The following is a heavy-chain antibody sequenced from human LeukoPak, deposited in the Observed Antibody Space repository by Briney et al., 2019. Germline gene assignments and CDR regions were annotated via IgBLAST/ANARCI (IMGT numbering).Heavy chain of an antibody. CDR2: IDNDGSFT. Sequence: GGSLRLSCAASGFTFSSYWMHWVRQAPGKGLVWVSRIDNDGSFTSYADSVKGRFTISRDNAKNTLYLQMNSLRVEDTAVYYCVRGAEGTTIWGQGTLVTVSS. J-gene: IGHJ4*02. CDR3: VRGAEGTTI. CDR1: GFTFSSYW. V-gene: IGHV3-74*01. D-gene: IGHD1-7*01.